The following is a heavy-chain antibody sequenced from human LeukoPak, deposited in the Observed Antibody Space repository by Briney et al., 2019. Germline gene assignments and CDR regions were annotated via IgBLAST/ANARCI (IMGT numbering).Heavy chain of an antibody. J-gene: IGHJ5*02. CDR1: GGSITSNTYY. V-gene: IGHV4-39*07. D-gene: IGHD2-21*02. CDR2: IYYSGST. Sequence: SETLSLTCTVTGGSITSNTYYWGWIRQPPGKGLEWIGSIYYSGSTYYNPSLKSRVPISVDTSKNQFSLKLSSVTAADTAVYYCARVSVVVTAKDVDPWGQGTLVTVSS. CDR3: ARVSVVVTAKDVDP.